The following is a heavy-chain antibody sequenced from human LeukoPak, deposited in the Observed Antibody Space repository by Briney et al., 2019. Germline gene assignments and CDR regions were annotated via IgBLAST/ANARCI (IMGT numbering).Heavy chain of an antibody. V-gene: IGHV4-39*07. CDR3: TRPQGDDYGDYVEEDSGV. Sequence: SETLSLTCTVSGGSISSSIYYWGWIRQPPGKGLEWIGSIYYSGSTNYNPSLKSRVTISVDTSKNQFSLKLSSVTAEDTAVYYCTRPQGDDYGDYVEEDSGVWGQGTLVTVSS. CDR2: IYYSGST. CDR1: GGSISSSIYY. J-gene: IGHJ4*02. D-gene: IGHD4-17*01.